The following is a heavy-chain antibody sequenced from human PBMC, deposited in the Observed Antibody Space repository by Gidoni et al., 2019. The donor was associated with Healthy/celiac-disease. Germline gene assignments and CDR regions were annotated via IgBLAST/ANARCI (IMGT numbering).Heavy chain of an antibody. J-gene: IGHJ6*02. CDR1: GCTFSNAW. Sequence: EVKLVESGGGSGKPGGGIILACAASGCTFSNAWMSWVRQSPGTGLEWVGRIKSKTDGGTTDYAAPVKGRFTISRDDSKNTLYLQMNSLKTEDTAVYYCTTDNSRGYYYYGMDVWGQGTTVTVSS. V-gene: IGHV3-15*01. D-gene: IGHD3-22*01. CDR3: TTDNSRGYYYYGMDV. CDR2: IKSKTDGGTT.